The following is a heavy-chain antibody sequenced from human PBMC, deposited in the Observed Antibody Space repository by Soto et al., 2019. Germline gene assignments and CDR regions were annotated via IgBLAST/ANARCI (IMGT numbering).Heavy chain of an antibody. CDR1: GYSISSVYY. D-gene: IGHD1-20*01. CDR2: IYHSGST. J-gene: IGHJ4*02. V-gene: IGHV4-38-2*01. Sequence: TLSLTCAVSGYSISSVYYWGWIRQPPGKGLEWIGSIYHSGSTYYNPSLKSRVTISVDTSKNHFSLKLSSVTAADTAVYYCARSNWNDNTGAFDYWGQGTLVTVSS. CDR3: ARSNWNDNTGAFDY.